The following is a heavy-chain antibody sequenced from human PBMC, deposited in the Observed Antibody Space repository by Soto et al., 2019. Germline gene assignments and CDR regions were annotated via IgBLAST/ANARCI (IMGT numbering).Heavy chain of an antibody. J-gene: IGHJ4*02. CDR1: GGSISSSSYY. Sequence: PSETLSLTCTVSGGSISSSSYYWGWVRQAPGKGLEWVSGISGSGGSTYFADLVKGRFSISRDNSKNTLFLQMNSLRAEDTAVYYCAKSKMATIVEDFDYWGQGTLVTVSS. V-gene: IGHV3-23*01. CDR3: AKSKMATIVEDFDY. D-gene: IGHD5-12*01. CDR2: ISGSGGST.